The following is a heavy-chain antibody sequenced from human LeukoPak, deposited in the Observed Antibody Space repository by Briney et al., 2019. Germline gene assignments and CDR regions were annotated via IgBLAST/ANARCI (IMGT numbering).Heavy chain of an antibody. CDR3: AREAREWVRSGMDV. CDR1: GGSITNYY. D-gene: IGHD5-12*01. CDR2: IYSSGST. Sequence: PSETLSLTCSVSGGSITNYYWSWIRQPPGKGLEWIGYIYSSGSTNYNPSLKSRLTISVDTSKNHFTLKLTSVTAADTAVYYCAREAREWVRSGMDVWGQGTTVTVSS. J-gene: IGHJ6*02. V-gene: IGHV4-59*01.